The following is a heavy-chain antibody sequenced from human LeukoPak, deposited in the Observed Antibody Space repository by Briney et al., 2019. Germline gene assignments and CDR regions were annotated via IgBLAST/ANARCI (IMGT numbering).Heavy chain of an antibody. V-gene: IGHV3-23*01. CDR3: SKWGDYDVLTGYYDSDF. D-gene: IGHD3-9*01. Sequence: PGGSLRLSCAASGFTFSNYAMSWARQAPGKGLEWVSAIVGSGGSTYYADSVKGRFSISRDNSKNTLFLQMNSLRVEDTALYYCSKWGDYDVLTGYYDSDFWGQGTLVTVSS. J-gene: IGHJ4*02. CDR1: GFTFSNYA. CDR2: IVGSGGST.